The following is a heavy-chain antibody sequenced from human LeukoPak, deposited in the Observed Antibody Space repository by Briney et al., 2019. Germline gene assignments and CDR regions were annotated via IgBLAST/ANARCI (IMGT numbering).Heavy chain of an antibody. D-gene: IGHD1-26*01. CDR1: GFTFCSYS. J-gene: IGHJ4*02. CDR3: ARGASSGSYSSNDY. V-gene: IGHV3-21*01. CDR2: ISSSSSYI. Sequence: PGGSLRLSCAASGFTFCSYSMNWVRQAPGKGLEWVSSISSSSSYIYYADSVKGRFTISRDNAKNSLYLQMNSLRAEDTAVYYCARGASSGSYSSNDYWGQGTLVTVSS.